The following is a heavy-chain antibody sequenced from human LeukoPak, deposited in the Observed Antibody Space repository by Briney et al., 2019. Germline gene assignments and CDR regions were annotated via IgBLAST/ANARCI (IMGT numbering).Heavy chain of an antibody. J-gene: IGHJ4*02. D-gene: IGHD7-27*01. V-gene: IGHV3-11*01. CDR3: TRDRWGKYYFDY. Sequence: GGSLRLSCATSGFPFSDFYMSWIRQAPGKGLEWVSYISSSATTIYYADSVKGRFTISRDNAKNSLYLQMNNLRAEDTAGYYCTRDRWGKYYFDYWGQGTLVTVSS. CDR1: GFPFSDFY. CDR2: ISSSATTI.